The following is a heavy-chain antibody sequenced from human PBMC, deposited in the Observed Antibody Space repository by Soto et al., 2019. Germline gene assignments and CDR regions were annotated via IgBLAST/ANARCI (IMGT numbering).Heavy chain of an antibody. CDR2: FDPEDGET. D-gene: IGHD6-13*01. CDR3: ATNRADSSSWYNDY. V-gene: IGHV1-24*01. CDR1: GYTLTELS. Sequence: ASVKVSCKVSGYTLTELSMHWVRQAPGKGLEWMGGFDPEDGETIYAQKFQGRVTMTEDKSTDTAYMELSSLRSEDTAVYYCATNRADSSSWYNDYWGQGTLVTVSS. J-gene: IGHJ4*02.